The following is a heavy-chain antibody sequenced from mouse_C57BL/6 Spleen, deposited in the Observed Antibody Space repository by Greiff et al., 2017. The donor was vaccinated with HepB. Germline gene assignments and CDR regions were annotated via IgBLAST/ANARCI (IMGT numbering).Heavy chain of an antibody. CDR2: IHPNSGST. J-gene: IGHJ4*01. Sequence: VQLQQSGAELVKPGASVKLSCKASGYTFTSYWMHWVKQRPGQGLEWIGMIHPNSGSTNYNEKFKSKATLTVDKSSSTAYMQLSSLTSEDSAVYYCARSKYGSSFYAMDYWGQGTSVTVSS. D-gene: IGHD1-1*01. CDR3: ARSKYGSSFYAMDY. CDR1: GYTFTSYW. V-gene: IGHV1-64*01.